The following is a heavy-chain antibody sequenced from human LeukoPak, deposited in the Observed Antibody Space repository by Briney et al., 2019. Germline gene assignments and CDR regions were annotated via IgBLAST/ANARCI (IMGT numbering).Heavy chain of an antibody. CDR3: AAQEGYGDYDNGFDY. V-gene: IGHV3-74*01. CDR1: GFTFSSYE. Sequence: GGSLRLSCAASGFTFSSYEMNWVRQAPGKGLVWVSGINSDGSSTTYADSVKGRFTISRDNSKNTLYLQMNSLRAEDTAVYYCAAQEGYGDYDNGFDYWGQGTLVTVSS. J-gene: IGHJ4*02. CDR2: INSDGSST. D-gene: IGHD4-17*01.